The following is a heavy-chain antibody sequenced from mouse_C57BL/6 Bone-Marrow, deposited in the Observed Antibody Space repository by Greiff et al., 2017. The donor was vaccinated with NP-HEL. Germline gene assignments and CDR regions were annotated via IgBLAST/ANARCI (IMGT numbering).Heavy chain of an antibody. CDR1: GYTFTSYG. Sequence: QVQLQQSGAELARPGASVKLSCKASGYTFTSYGISWVKQRTGQGLEWIGEIYPRSGNTYYNEKFKGKATLTADKSSSTAYMELRSLTSEDAAVYFCARSDYYAMDYWGQGTSVTVSS. CDR2: IYPRSGNT. J-gene: IGHJ4*01. CDR3: ARSDYYAMDY. V-gene: IGHV1-81*01.